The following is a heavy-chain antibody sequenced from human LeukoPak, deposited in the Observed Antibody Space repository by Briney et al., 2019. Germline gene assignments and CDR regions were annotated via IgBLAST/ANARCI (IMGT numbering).Heavy chain of an antibody. J-gene: IGHJ4*02. CDR3: AKDLPGDLGY. Sequence: GGSLRLSCAAPGFTFSSYAMSSVRQAPGKGLEWVSAISGSGGSTYYADSVKGRFNISRDNSKNTLYLQMNSLRAEDTAVYYCAKDLPGDLGYWGQGTLVTVSS. CDR1: GFTFSSYA. V-gene: IGHV3-23*01. D-gene: IGHD7-27*01. CDR2: ISGSGGST.